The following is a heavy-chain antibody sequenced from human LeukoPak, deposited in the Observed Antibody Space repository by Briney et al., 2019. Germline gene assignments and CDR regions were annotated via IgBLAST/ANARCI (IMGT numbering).Heavy chain of an antibody. Sequence: GGSLRLSCAASGFTFSSYWMAWVRRAPGKGLEWVANIKGDESARHQADSVKGRFTISRDNTRNSLYLQMTNLRGDDTAVYYCARDVVGSLDYWGQGTLVTVSS. J-gene: IGHJ4*02. CDR2: IKGDESAR. CDR1: GFTFSSYW. V-gene: IGHV3-7*01. D-gene: IGHD1-26*01. CDR3: ARDVVGSLDY.